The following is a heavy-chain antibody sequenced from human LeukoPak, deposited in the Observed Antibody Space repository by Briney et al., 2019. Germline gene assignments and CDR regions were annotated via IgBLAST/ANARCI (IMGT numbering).Heavy chain of an antibody. CDR2: ISWNSGSR. V-gene: IGHV3-9*01. Sequence: GGSLRLSCAASGFTFDDYAMHWVRQAPRKGLEWVSGISWNSGSRGYADSVKGRFTISRDNAKNSLYLQMNSLRAEDTALYYCAAGNALVSYFYGLDVWGQGTTVTVSS. D-gene: IGHD1-14*01. CDR3: AAGNALVSYFYGLDV. CDR1: GFTFDDYA. J-gene: IGHJ6*02.